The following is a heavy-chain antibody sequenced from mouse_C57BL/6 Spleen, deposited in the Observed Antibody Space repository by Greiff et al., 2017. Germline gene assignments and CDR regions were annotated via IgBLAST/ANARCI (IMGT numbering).Heavy chain of an antibody. CDR1: GFTFSSYG. Sequence: EVQGVESGGDLVKPGGSLKLSCAASGFTFSSYGMSWVRQTPDKRLEWVATISSGGSYTYYPDSVKGRFTISRDNAKNTLYLQMSSLKSEDTAMYYCARGDYDYDNYFDYWGQGTTLTVSS. CDR3: ARGDYDYDNYFDY. D-gene: IGHD2-4*01. V-gene: IGHV5-6*01. CDR2: ISSGGSYT. J-gene: IGHJ2*01.